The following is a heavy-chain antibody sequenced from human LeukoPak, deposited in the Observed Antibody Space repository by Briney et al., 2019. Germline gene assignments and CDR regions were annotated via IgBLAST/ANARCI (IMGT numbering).Heavy chain of an antibody. D-gene: IGHD3-3*01. CDR1: GFTFSSYG. CDR3: ARDQYYDFWSGSSAAYDY. V-gene: IGHV3-33*01. Sequence: GGSLRLSCAASGFTFSSYGMHWVRQAPGKGLEWVAVIWYDGSNKYYADSVKGRYTISRDNSKNTLYLQMNSLRAEDTAVYYCARDQYYDFWSGSSAAYDYWGQGTLVTVSS. J-gene: IGHJ4*02. CDR2: IWYDGSNK.